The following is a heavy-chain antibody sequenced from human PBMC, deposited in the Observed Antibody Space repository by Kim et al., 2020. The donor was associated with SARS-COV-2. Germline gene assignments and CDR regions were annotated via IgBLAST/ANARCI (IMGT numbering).Heavy chain of an antibody. CDR3: ASHRGSLGKAIEP. J-gene: IGHJ4*02. D-gene: IGHD2-21*01. CDR1: GFTVNNNY. CDR2: IYPCGTI. V-gene: IGHV3-53*01. Sequence: GGSLRLSCAASGFTVNNNYMSWVCQAPGKGLEWVSVIYPCGTIYYGDSVKGRFTNSRDDSKNTVNLQMSGLRADDTAVYYCASHRGSLGKAIEPWGQGTLVTVSS.